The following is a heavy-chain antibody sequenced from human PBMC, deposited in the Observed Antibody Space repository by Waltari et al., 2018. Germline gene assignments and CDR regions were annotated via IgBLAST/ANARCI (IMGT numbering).Heavy chain of an antibody. Sequence: HVQLVESGGGVVQPGRSLRLSCAASGFIFSSPVMHWGRQAPGKGLEWVAVISYDGSDKYYADSVKGRFSISRDNSRNTLYLQMNSLRAEDTAVYYCARLFVDLFTGAHGAFYVWGQGTMVTVS. CDR3: ARLFVDLFTGAHGAFYV. CDR2: ISYDGSDK. V-gene: IGHV3-30*04. CDR1: GFIFSSPV. J-gene: IGHJ3*01. D-gene: IGHD3-9*01.